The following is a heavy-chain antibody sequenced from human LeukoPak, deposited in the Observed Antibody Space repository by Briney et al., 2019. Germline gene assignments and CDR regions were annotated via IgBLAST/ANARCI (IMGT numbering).Heavy chain of an antibody. CDR1: GFTFSSYA. V-gene: IGHV3-30-3*01. D-gene: IGHD1-26*01. CDR3: ARDDPSSGSFDFDY. J-gene: IGHJ4*02. CDR2: ISYDGSNK. Sequence: PGRSLRLSCAASGFTFSSYAMHWVRQAPGKGLEWVAVISYDGSNKYYADSVKGRFTISRDNSKNTLYLQMNSLRAEDTAVYYCARDDPSSGSFDFDYWGLGTLVTVSS.